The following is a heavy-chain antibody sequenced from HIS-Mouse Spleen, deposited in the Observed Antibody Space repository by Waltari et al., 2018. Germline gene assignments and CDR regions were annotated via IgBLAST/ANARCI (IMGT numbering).Heavy chain of an antibody. CDR1: GGTFSSYA. J-gene: IGHJ4*02. CDR2: IIPIFVTA. V-gene: IGHV1-69*06. CDR3: ARVYYDFWSGYYY. Sequence: QVQLVQSGAEVKKPGSSVKVSCKASGGTFSSYAISWVRQAPGQGLEWMGGIIPIFVTANYAQKCQDRVTRTRNTSISTAYMELSSLRSEDTAVYYCARVYYDFWSGYYYWGQGTLVTVSS. D-gene: IGHD3-3*01.